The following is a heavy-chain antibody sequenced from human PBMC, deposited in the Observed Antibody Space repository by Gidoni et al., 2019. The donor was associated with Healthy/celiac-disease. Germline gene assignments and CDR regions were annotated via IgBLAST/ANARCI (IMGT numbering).Heavy chain of an antibody. CDR2: SSWKSGSI. D-gene: IGHD3-10*01. V-gene: IGHV3-9*01. Sequence: EVQLVESGGGLVQPGRSLRLSCAASGFTFDDYAMHWVRQAPGKGLEWVSGSSWKSGSIGYADSVKGRFTISRDNAKNSLYLQMNSLRAEDTALYYCAKDIGDTVSTDAFDIWGQGTMVTVSS. CDR3: AKDIGDTVSTDAFDI. CDR1: GFTFDDYA. J-gene: IGHJ3*02.